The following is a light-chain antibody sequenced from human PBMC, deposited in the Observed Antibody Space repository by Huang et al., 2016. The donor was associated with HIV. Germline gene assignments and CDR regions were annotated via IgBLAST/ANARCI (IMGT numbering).Light chain of an antibody. V-gene: IGKV1-39*01. CDR2: AAA. CDR1: QSISSY. Sequence: DIQMTQSPSSLSASVGDRVTISCRASQSISSYLNWYQQKPGKPPNLLVSAAASLQSGVPSRFSGSGSGTDFTLTISSLQPEDFATYYCQQSYSTLAITFGQGTRLEIK. CDR3: QQSYSTLAIT. J-gene: IGKJ5*01.